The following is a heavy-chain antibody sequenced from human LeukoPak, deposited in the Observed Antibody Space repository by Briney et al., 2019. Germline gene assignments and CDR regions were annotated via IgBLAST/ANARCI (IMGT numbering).Heavy chain of an antibody. CDR1: GGSISSSSYY. D-gene: IGHD5-18*01. CDR3: SRKNYAAIVTIDY. V-gene: IGHV4-39*01. CDR2: IYYSGST. Sequence: SETLSLTCTVSGGSISSSSYYWGWIRQPPGKGLEWIGSIYYSGSTYYNPSLKSRVTISVDTSKNQSSLKLSSVTAADTAVYYCSRKNYAAIVTIDYWGQGTLVTVSS. J-gene: IGHJ4*02.